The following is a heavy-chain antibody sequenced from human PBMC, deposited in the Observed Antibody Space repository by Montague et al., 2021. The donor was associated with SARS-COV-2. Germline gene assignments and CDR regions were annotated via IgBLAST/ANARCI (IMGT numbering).Heavy chain of an antibody. CDR3: ARGGYSSGWYPYYYYGMDV. CDR1: GFTFSSYA. V-gene: IGHV3-30-3*01. D-gene: IGHD6-19*01. CDR2: ISYDGSNK. Sequence: SPRLSCAASGFTFSSYAMHWVRQAPGKGLEWVAVISYDGSNKYYADSVKGRFTISRDNSKNTLYLQMNSLRAEDTAVYYCARGGYSSGWYPYYYYGMDVWGQGTTVTVSS. J-gene: IGHJ6*02.